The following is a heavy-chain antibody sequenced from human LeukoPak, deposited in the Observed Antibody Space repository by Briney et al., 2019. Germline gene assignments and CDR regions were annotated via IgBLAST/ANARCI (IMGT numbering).Heavy chain of an antibody. D-gene: IGHD2-2*01. Sequence: GESLKISCKGSGHSFTSYWIGWVRQMPGKGLEWMGIIYPGDSDTRYSPSFQGQVTISADKSISTAYLQWSSLKASDTAMYYCARSPAGYRSSTSCYPDAFDIWGQGTMVTVSS. J-gene: IGHJ3*02. V-gene: IGHV5-51*01. CDR1: GHSFTSYW. CDR3: ARSPAGYRSSTSCYPDAFDI. CDR2: IYPGDSDT.